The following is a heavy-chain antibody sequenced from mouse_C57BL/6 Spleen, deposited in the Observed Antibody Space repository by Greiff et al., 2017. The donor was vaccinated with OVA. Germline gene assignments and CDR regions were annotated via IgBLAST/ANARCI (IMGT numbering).Heavy chain of an antibody. Sequence: VQLQESGAELVRPGASVTLSCKASGYPFTDYEMRWVKQRPVHGLDWIGAIDPVTGGTAYNQKFKGKAILTEDESSSTAYMELRSLTSEDAAVYYCAPMSTTEEDGWGKGTTVTVSS. CDR1: GYPFTDYE. CDR2: IDPVTGGT. V-gene: IGHV1-15*01. D-gene: IGHD1-1*01. CDR3: APMSTTEEDG. J-gene: IGHJ1*03.